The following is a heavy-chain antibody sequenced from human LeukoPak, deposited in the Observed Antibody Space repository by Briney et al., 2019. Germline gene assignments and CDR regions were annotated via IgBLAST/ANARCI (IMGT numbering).Heavy chain of an antibody. Sequence: SETLSLSCTVSGGSISSYYWSWIRQPPGKGLEWIWYIYYSGSTNYTPSLKSRVTISVDTSKNQFSLKLSSVTAADTAVYYGAGRFYSSGWYEGNCFDPWGQGTLVTVSS. CDR1: GGSISSYY. CDR3: AGRFYSSGWYEGNCFDP. J-gene: IGHJ5*02. V-gene: IGHV4-59*08. D-gene: IGHD6-19*01. CDR2: IYYSGST.